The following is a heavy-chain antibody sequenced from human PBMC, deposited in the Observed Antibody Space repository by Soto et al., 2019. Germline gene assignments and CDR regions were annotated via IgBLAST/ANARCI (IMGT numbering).Heavy chain of an antibody. CDR2: THYSSKWYY. V-gene: IGHV6-1*01. J-gene: IGHJ4*01. CDR1: GDSVSRHSAR. Sequence: SQTLSLTCAITGDSVSRHSARWSWVRQSPSRGLEWLGRTHYSSKWYYEYAVSVRGRITINPDTSKNQYSLQLNSVTPEDTAVYFCARGEQYSGRIFDYWGQGTLVTVSS. CDR3: ARGEQYSGRIFDY. D-gene: IGHD1-26*01.